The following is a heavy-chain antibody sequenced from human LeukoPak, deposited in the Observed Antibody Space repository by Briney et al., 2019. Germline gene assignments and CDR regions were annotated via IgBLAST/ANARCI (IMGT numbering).Heavy chain of an antibody. Sequence: SETLSLTCTVSGGSISSGGYYWSWIRQPPGKGLEWIGYIYYSGSTYYNPSLKSRVTISVDTSKNQFSLKLSSVTAADTAVYYCAREDVGYCSSTSCYAFDIWGQGTMVTVSS. J-gene: IGHJ3*02. CDR1: GGSISSGGYY. D-gene: IGHD2-2*01. CDR2: IYYSGST. V-gene: IGHV4-30-4*08. CDR3: AREDVGYCSSTSCYAFDI.